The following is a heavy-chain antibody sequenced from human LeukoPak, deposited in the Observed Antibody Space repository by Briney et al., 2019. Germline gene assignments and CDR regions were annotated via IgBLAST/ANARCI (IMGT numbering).Heavy chain of an antibody. Sequence: GGSLRLSCAASGFTFSTYGMHWVRQAPGKGLEWVAVISYDGRNKHYPDSVKGRFTISRDISTDTLWLQMDSLRTEDTAVYYCAKGPLRGTAAAIDYWGQGTLVTVSS. CDR1: GFTFSTYG. V-gene: IGHV3-30*18. CDR2: ISYDGRNK. D-gene: IGHD2-2*01. J-gene: IGHJ4*02. CDR3: AKGPLRGTAAAIDY.